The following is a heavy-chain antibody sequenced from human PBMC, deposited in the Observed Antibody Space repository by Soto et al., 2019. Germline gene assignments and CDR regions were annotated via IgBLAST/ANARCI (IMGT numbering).Heavy chain of an antibody. V-gene: IGHV3-23*01. Sequence: PGGSLRLSCAASGFTFSNYAMNWVRQAPGKGLEWVSSIVDRGDHTFYPDSVKGRFTISRDNSKNTLYLQMNSLRAEDTAVYYCAKAAVVTAYAYLNAFDIWGQGTMVTVSS. CDR2: IVDRGDHT. CDR3: AKAAVVTAYAYLNAFDI. J-gene: IGHJ3*02. D-gene: IGHD2-21*02. CDR1: GFTFSNYA.